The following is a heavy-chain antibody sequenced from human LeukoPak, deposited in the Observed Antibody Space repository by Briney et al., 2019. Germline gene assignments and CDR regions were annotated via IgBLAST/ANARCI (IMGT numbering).Heavy chain of an antibody. V-gene: IGHV4-4*07. CDR1: GGSISGYY. CDR2: IYTSGST. J-gene: IGHJ4*02. Sequence: SETLSLTRTVSGGSISGYYWSWIRQPAGKGLEWIGRIYTSGSTNYNPSLKSRVTMSVDTSKNQFSLKLSSVTVADTAVYYCARYIPARPGFDYWGQGTLVTVSS. CDR3: ARYIPARPGFDY. D-gene: IGHD6-6*01.